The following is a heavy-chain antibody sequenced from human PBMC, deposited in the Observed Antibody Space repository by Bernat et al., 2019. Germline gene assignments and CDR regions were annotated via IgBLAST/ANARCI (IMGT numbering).Heavy chain of an antibody. CDR1: GGSISSYY. V-gene: IGHV4-59*08. J-gene: IGHJ5*02. CDR3: ARHQGLDWLEVAFDP. Sequence: QVQLQESGPGLVKPSETLSLTCTVSGGSISSYYWSWIRQPPGKGLEWIGYIYYSGSTNYNPSLKSRVTISVDTSKNQFSLKLSSVTAADTAVYYCARHQGLDWLEVAFDPWGQGTLVTVSS. D-gene: IGHD3-9*01. CDR2: IYYSGST.